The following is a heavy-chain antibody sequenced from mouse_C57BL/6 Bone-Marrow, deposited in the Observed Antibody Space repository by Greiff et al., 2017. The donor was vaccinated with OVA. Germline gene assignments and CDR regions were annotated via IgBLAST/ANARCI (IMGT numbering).Heavy chain of an antibody. CDR2: VYPYNGGT. Sequence: EVQLQQSGPVLVKPGPSVKISCKASGFTFTDSYMHWVKQSHGKSLEWIGLVYPYNGGTSYNQKFKGKATLTVDTSSSTAYMELNSLTSEDSAVYDCAREAKGNPYDAMDYWGQGTSVTVSS. J-gene: IGHJ4*01. CDR3: AREAKGNPYDAMDY. V-gene: IGHV1-36*01. D-gene: IGHD6-1*01. CDR1: GFTFTDSY.